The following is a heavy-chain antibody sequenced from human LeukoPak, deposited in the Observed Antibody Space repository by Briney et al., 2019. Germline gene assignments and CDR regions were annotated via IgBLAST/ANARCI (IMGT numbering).Heavy chain of an antibody. V-gene: IGHV3-9*01. CDR2: ISWNSGSI. D-gene: IGHD3-22*01. CDR3: AKTLARITMNPIPDAFDI. J-gene: IGHJ3*02. CDR1: GFTIDDYA. Sequence: PGRSLRLSCAASGFTIDDYAMHWVRQAPGKGLEWVSGISWNSGSIGYADSVKGRFTISRDNAKNSLYLQMNSLRAEDSALYYCAKTLARITMNPIPDAFDIWGQGTMVTVSS.